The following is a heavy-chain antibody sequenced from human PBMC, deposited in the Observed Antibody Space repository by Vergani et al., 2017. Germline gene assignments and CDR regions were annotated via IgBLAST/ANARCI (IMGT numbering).Heavy chain of an antibody. CDR3: ARHELLETDSYGFAXNDY. Sequence: EVQLVQSGAEVKKPGESLRISCKGSGYSFTSYWISWVRQMPGKGLEWMGSIDPSDSYTKYSPSFQGNVTISAEQSISTAYLQWSSLKVSDTAMYYCARHELLETDSYGFAXNDYWGQGTLVTVSS. D-gene: IGHD5-18*01. J-gene: IGHJ4*02. V-gene: IGHV5-10-1*03. CDR1: GYSFTSYW. CDR2: IDPSDSYT.